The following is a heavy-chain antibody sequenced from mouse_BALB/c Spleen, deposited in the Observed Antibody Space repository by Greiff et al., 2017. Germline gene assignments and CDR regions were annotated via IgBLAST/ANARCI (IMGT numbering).Heavy chain of an antibody. Sequence: VQVVESGPDLVAPSQSLSITCTVSGFSLTSYGVHWVRQPPGKGLEWLVVIWSDGSTTYNSALKSRLSISKDNSKSQVFLKMNSLQTDDTAMYYCARHVGYGKDWYFDVWGAGTTVTVSS. J-gene: IGHJ1*01. D-gene: IGHD2-10*02. CDR2: IWSDGST. CDR3: ARHVGYGKDWYFDV. V-gene: IGHV2-6-2*01. CDR1: GFSLTSYG.